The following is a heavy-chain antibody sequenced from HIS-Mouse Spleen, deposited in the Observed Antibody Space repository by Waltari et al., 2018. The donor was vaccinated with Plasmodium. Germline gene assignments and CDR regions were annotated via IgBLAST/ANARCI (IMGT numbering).Heavy chain of an antibody. D-gene: IGHD6-13*01. V-gene: IGHV3-23*01. CDR1: GFTFSSYA. CDR2: ISGSGGST. CDR3: AKDRRSSSWYVDY. Sequence: AASGFTFSSYAMSWVRQAPGKGLEWVSAISGSGGSTYYADSVKGRFTISRDNSKNTLYLQMNSLRAEDTAVYYCAKDRRSSSWYVDYWGQGTLVTVSS. J-gene: IGHJ4*02.